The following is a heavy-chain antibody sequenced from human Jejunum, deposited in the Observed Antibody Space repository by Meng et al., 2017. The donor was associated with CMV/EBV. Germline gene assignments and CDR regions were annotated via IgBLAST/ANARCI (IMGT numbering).Heavy chain of an antibody. D-gene: IGHD3-10*01. CDR1: SIRTYW. CDR3: ARDSYHYGSSTYNWFDP. J-gene: IGHJ5*02. V-gene: IGHV4-59*01. CDR2: IHHSGTT. Sequence: SIRTYWWSWIRQSPGKGLDWIGYIHHSGTTNHNPSLRSRVIMSVDTSNNQFSLKLTSVTAADTAVYYCARDSYHYGSSTYNWFDPWGQGSLVTVSS.